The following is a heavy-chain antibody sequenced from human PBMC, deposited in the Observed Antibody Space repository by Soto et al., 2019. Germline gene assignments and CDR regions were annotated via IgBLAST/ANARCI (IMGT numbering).Heavy chain of an antibody. D-gene: IGHD7-27*01. CDR2: IYYSGST. CDR1: GGSISSYY. V-gene: IGHV4-59*01. J-gene: IGHJ4*02. Sequence: SETLSLTCTVSGGSISSYYWSWIRQPPGKGLEWIGYIYYSGSTNYNPSLKSRVTISVDTSKNQFSLKLSSVTGADPAVYFCARGGNRGSKGFDYWGQGTLVTVSS. CDR3: ARGGNRGSKGFDY.